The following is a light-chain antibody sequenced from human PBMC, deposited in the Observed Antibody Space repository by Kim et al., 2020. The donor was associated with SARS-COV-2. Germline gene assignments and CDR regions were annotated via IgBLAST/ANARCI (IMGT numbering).Light chain of an antibody. CDR3: QQYGSLFT. J-gene: IGKJ3*01. CDR2: GAS. V-gene: IGKV3-20*01. Sequence: EIVLTQSPGTLSLSPGERATLSCRASQSVSSCYLSWYQQKPGQAPRLLIYGASSRATGIPDRFSGSWAGTDFTLTISRLEAEDFAVYYCQQYGSLFTFGHGTKVDIK. CDR1: QSVSSCY.